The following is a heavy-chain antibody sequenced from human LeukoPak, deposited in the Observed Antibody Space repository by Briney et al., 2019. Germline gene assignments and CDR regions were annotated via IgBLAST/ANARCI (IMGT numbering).Heavy chain of an antibody. V-gene: IGHV3-23*01. Sequence: PGESLRLSCAASGFTFDTYAMSWVRQAPGKGLEWVSVISGSGDSTEYADSVKGRFTISRDNSRNTLSLQMNNLRAEDTATYYCARDTYYSGSYIWFDPRGQGTLVTFPT. CDR3: ARDTYYSGSYIWFDP. CDR2: ISGSGDST. CDR1: GFTFDTYA. J-gene: IGHJ5*02. D-gene: IGHD1-26*01.